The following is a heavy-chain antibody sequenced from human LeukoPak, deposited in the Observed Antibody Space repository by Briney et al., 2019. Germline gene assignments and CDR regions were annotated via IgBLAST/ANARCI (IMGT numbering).Heavy chain of an antibody. CDR3: ARLRGSLPPYFDY. J-gene: IGHJ4*02. Sequence: PSETLSLTCTVSGGSISSYYWSWIRQPPGKGLEWIGYIYYGGSTNYNPSLKSRVTISVDTSKNQFSLKLSSVTAADTAVYYCARLRGSLPPYFDYWGQGTLVTVSS. D-gene: IGHD3-10*01. CDR2: IYYGGST. V-gene: IGHV4-59*01. CDR1: GGSISSYY.